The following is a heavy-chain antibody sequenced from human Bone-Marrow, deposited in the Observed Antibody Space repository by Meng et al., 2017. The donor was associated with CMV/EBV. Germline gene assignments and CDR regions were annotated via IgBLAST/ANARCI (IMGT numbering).Heavy chain of an antibody. J-gene: IGHJ3*02. CDR2: VSWNGSRT. Sequence: GESLKISCAASGFTFSNSDMNWVRQAPGKGLEWVSGVSWNGSRTHYADSVKGRFIISRDNSRNFLYQQMNSLRPEDTAVYYCARAPPYYYDSSGYYFTGDAFDIWGQGTMVTVSS. D-gene: IGHD3-22*01. V-gene: IGHV3-19*01. CDR3: ARAPPYYYDSSGYYFTGDAFDI. CDR1: GFTFSNSD.